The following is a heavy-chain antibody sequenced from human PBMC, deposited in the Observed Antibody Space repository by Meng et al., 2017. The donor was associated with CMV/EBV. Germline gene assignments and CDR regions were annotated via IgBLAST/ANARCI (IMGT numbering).Heavy chain of an antibody. V-gene: IGHV3-21*01. J-gene: IGHJ4*02. CDR1: GFTFSSYS. CDR2: ISSSSSYI. Sequence: GESLKISCAASGFTFSSYSMNWVRQAPGKGLEWVSSISSSSSYIYYADSVKGRFTISRDNAKNSLYLQMNSLRAEGTAVYYCARDPDYDFWSGYSPLDYWGQGTLVTVSS. D-gene: IGHD3-3*01. CDR3: ARDPDYDFWSGYSPLDY.